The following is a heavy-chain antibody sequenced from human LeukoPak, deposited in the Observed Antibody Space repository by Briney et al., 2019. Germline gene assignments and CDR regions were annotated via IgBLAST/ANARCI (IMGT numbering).Heavy chain of an antibody. CDR1: GGSISSSNW. CDR2: IYHSGST. V-gene: IGHV4-4*02. D-gene: IGHD3-10*01. Sequence: SETLSLTCAVSGGSISSSNWWSWVRQPPGKGLQWIGEIYHSGSTNYNPSLKSRVTISVDKSKNQCSLKLSSVTAADTAVYYCARVTVLWFGEIRNWYFDLWGRGTLVTVSS. J-gene: IGHJ2*01. CDR3: ARVTVLWFGEIRNWYFDL.